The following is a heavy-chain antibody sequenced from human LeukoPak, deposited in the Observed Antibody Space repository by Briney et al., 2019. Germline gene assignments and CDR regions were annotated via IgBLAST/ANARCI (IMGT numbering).Heavy chain of an antibody. Sequence: GGSLRLSCAASAFTFSDYWMTWVRQAPGKGLERVANIREDGSETYYVDSVRGRFTISRDNAKNSLYLQMSSLRDDDTAVYYCTRDRGWQQFDYWGQGTLVTVSS. V-gene: IGHV3-7*01. CDR3: TRDRGWQQFDY. D-gene: IGHD5-24*01. J-gene: IGHJ4*02. CDR2: IREDGSET. CDR1: AFTFSDYW.